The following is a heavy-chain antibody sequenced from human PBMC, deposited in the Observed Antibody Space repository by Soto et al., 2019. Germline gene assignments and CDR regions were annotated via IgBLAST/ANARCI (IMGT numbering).Heavy chain of an antibody. CDR2: IKWSSHTGAV. J-gene: IGHJ4*02. D-gene: IGHD2-15*01. CDR1: GFSFSDAW. V-gene: IGHV3-15*07. CDR3: TRGGPLGNDFVY. Sequence: EVQLVESGGGLVKTGGSLRLSCAASGFSFSDAWMNWVRQAPGKGLEWVGRIKWSSHTGAVDYAAPVKGRFTISRDDSKNTLYLQLNSLTTEDTAVYYCTRGGPLGNDFVYWGQGTLVTVSS.